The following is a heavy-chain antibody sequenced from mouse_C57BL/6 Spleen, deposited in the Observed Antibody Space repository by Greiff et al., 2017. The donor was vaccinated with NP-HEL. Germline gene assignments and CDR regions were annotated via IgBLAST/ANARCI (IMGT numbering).Heavy chain of an antibody. CDR3: ARRTPSPYYYGSSDYYAMDY. CDR2: INSDGGST. D-gene: IGHD1-1*01. V-gene: IGHV5-2*01. J-gene: IGHJ4*01. CDR1: EYEFPSHD. Sequence: EVQLVESGGGLVQPGESLKLSCESNEYEFPSHDMSWVRKTPEKRLELVAAINSDGGSTYYPDTMERRFIISRDNTKKTLYLQMSSLRSEDTSLYYCARRTPSPYYYGSSDYYAMDYWGQGTSVTVSS.